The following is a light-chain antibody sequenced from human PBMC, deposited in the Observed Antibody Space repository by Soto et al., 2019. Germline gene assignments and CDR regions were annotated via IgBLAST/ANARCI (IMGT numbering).Light chain of an antibody. Sequence: IRRTRNKATLSLSPGARPTLSCGASHNVRSNLAWYQQKPGQAPRLLIYGASTRDTGIPARFSGRGSGTEFILTISSLQSEDFALYYCQQSDDWPETFGQGAKVAIK. CDR3: QQSDDWPET. CDR1: HNVRSN. V-gene: IGKV3-15*01. J-gene: IGKJ1*01. CDR2: GAS.